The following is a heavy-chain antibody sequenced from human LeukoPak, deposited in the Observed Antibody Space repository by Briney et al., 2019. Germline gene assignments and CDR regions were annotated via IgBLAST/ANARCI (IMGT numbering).Heavy chain of an antibody. J-gene: IGHJ4*02. D-gene: IGHD3-9*01. Sequence: GGYLRLSCAASGFTVSSNYMSWLRQAPGKGLEWVSVIYSGGSTYYADSVKGRFTISRDNSKNTLYLQMNSLRAEDTAVYYCASILCFLRGGYYWAQGTVVSVSS. V-gene: IGHV3-66*02. CDR2: IYSGGST. CDR1: GFTVSSNY. CDR3: ASILCFLRGGYY.